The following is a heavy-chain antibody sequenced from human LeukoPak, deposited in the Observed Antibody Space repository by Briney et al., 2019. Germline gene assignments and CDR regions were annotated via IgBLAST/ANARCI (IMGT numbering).Heavy chain of an antibody. CDR2: VYYSGST. V-gene: IGHV4-31*03. J-gene: IGHJ6*02. CDR3: ARGHRSSSAYHCNAMDV. D-gene: IGHD2-15*01. Sequence: SETLSLTRTVSGGSISSGSYWWSWIRQHPEKGLEWIGYVYYSGSTYYNPSLKSRVSISVDTSKNQLSLTLTSVTAADTAVYYCARGHRSSSAYHCNAMDVWGQGTTVTVSS. CDR1: GGSISSGSYW.